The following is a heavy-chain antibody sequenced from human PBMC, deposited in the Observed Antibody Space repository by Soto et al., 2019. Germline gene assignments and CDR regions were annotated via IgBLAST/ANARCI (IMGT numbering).Heavy chain of an antibody. Sequence: SETLSLTCTVSGGSISSYYWSWIRQPPGKGLEWIGYIYHSGSTNYSPSLKSRVTISVDTSKNQFSLKLSSVTAADTAVYYCALGYDDTSAPDYGMDVWGQGTTVTVSS. CDR3: ALGYDDTSAPDYGMDV. CDR1: GGSISSYY. J-gene: IGHJ6*02. D-gene: IGHD3-22*01. CDR2: IYHSGST. V-gene: IGHV4-59*01.